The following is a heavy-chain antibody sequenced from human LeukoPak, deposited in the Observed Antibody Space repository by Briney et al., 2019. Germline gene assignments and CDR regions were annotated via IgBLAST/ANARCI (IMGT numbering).Heavy chain of an antibody. CDR3: AKQGGYSNVYFDY. CDR2: IYPGDSDT. Sequence: GESLKISCKGSGYSFTNYWIAWVRQMPGKGLEWMGIIYPGDSDTRYSPSFQGKVTIAADKSISTAYLQWSSLKASDTAMYYCAKQGGYSNVYFDYWGQGTLVTVSS. J-gene: IGHJ4*02. D-gene: IGHD4-11*01. CDR1: GYSFTNYW. V-gene: IGHV5-51*01.